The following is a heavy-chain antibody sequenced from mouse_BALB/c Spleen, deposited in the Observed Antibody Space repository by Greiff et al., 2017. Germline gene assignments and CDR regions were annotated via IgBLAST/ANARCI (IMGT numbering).Heavy chain of an antibody. D-gene: IGHD3-2*01. Sequence: VQLQQSGPGLVKPSQSLSLTCTVTGYSITSDYAWNWIRQFPGNKLEWMGYISYSGSTSYNPSLKSRISITRDTSKNQFFLQLNSVTTEDTATYYCARKTARATFAYWGQGTLVTVSA. CDR2: ISYSGST. J-gene: IGHJ3*01. CDR1: GYSITSDYA. CDR3: ARKTARATFAY. V-gene: IGHV3-2*02.